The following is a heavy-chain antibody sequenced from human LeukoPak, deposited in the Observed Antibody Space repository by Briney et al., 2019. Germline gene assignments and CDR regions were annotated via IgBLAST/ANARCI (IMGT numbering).Heavy chain of an antibody. J-gene: IGHJ3*02. V-gene: IGHV3-74*01. CDR3: ARSMVRGDI. CDR1: GFTFVTYW. CDR2: INSEGSST. D-gene: IGHD3-10*01. Sequence: GGSLRLSCAASGFTFVTYWMHWVRQAPGKGLVWVSRINSEGSSTSYADSVKGRFTISRDNAKNTLYLQMNSLRAEDTAVYYCARSMVRGDIWGQGTMVTVSS.